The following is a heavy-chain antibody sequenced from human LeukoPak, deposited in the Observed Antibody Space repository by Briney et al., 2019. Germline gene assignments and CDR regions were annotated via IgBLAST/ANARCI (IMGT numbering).Heavy chain of an antibody. J-gene: IGHJ4*02. CDR3: ASLLEDDSSGYYLEFDY. CDR2: INHSGST. D-gene: IGHD3-22*01. CDR1: GGSFSGYY. V-gene: IGHV4-34*01. Sequence: SETLSLTCAVYGGSFSGYYWSWIRQPPGKGLEWIGEINHSGSTNYNPSLKSRVTISVDTSKNQFSLKLSSVTAADTAVYYCASLLEDDSSGYYLEFDYWGQGTLVTVSS.